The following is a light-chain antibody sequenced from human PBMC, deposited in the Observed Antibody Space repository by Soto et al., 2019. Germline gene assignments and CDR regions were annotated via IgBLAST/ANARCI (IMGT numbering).Light chain of an antibody. CDR3: QQYNTPPYT. CDR1: QSISSW. Sequence: DIQMTQSPSTLSASVGDRVTISCRASQSISSWLAWYQQKPGKAPKLLIYDASSLESGVPERFSGSGSGTEFTLTISSLQADDFATYYCQQYNTPPYTFGQGTKLEIK. CDR2: DAS. J-gene: IGKJ2*01. V-gene: IGKV1-5*01.